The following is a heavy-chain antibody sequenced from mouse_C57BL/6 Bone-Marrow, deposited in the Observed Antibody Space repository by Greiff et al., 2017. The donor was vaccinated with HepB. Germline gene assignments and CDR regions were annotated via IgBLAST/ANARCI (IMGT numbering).Heavy chain of an antibody. V-gene: IGHV1-47*01. Sequence: VKLMESGAELVKPGASVKMSCKASGYTFTTYPIEWMKQNHGKSLEWIGNFHPYNDDTKYNEKFKGKATLTVEKSSSTVYLELSRLTSDDSAVYYCARGRGYYYAMDYWGQGTSVTVSS. CDR3: ARGRGYYYAMDY. J-gene: IGHJ4*01. CDR2: FHPYNDDT. CDR1: GYTFTTYP.